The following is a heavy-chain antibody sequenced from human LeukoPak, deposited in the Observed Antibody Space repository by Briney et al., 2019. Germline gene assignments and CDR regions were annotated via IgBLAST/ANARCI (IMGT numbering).Heavy chain of an antibody. V-gene: IGHV4-4*08. J-gene: IGHJ3*02. CDR1: GGSITGYH. CDR2: IYSSETT. CDR3: ARRNDFDI. Sequence: SETLSLTCTVSGGSITGYHWSWIRQPPGKGLEWIGYIYSSETTNYKPSLKSRVTISADTSKNQFSLKLTSVTAADTPIYNCARRNDFDIWGQGIMVTVS.